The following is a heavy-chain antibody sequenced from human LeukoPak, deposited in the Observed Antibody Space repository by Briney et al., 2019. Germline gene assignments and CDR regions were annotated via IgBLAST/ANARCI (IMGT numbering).Heavy chain of an antibody. CDR1: GGSLSIYY. Sequence: SYTLSLTCTVFGGSLSIYYLSWIRHPAGKGLDWFGRIYTSGNTNYNPSLKSRVTMSVDTSKNKFYLKLSTVTAADTAVYYCARVNYYDSSGYGYMDVWGKGTTVTVSS. V-gene: IGHV4-4*07. D-gene: IGHD3-22*01. CDR3: ARVNYYDSSGYGYMDV. J-gene: IGHJ6*03. CDR2: IYTSGNT.